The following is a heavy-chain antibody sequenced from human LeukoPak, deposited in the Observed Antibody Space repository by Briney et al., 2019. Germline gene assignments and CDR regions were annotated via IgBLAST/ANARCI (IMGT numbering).Heavy chain of an antibody. J-gene: IGHJ5*02. CDR1: GFTFSSYS. CDR3: ARKGIAGVDP. V-gene: IGHV3-21*01. Sequence: GGSLRLSCAASGFTFSSYSMNWVRQAPGKGLEWVSSISSSSSYIYYADSVEGRFTISRDNAKNSLYLQMNSLRAEDTAVYYCARKGIAGVDPWGQGTLVTVSS. CDR2: ISSSSSYI. D-gene: IGHD1-20*01.